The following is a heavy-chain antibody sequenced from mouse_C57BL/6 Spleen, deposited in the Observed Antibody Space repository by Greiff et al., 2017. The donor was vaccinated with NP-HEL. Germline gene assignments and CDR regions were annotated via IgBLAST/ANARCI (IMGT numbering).Heavy chain of an antibody. J-gene: IGHJ1*03. Sequence: QVQLQQSGAELVRPGPSVKMSCKASGYTFTNYWIGWAKQRPGHGLGWIGDIYPGGGYTNYNEKFKGKATLTADKSSSTAYMQFSSLTSEDSAIYYCARSRDGNYHWYFDVWGTGTTVTVSS. CDR3: ARSRDGNYHWYFDV. CDR2: IYPGGGYT. CDR1: GYTFTNYW. D-gene: IGHD2-1*01. V-gene: IGHV1-63*01.